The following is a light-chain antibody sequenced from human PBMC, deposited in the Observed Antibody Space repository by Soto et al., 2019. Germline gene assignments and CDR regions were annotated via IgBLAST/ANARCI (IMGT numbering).Light chain of an antibody. V-gene: IGKV3-15*01. CDR2: GAS. CDR3: QQYNNWPLT. CDR1: QSVSSN. J-gene: IGKJ4*01. Sequence: EIVMTQSPGTLSGSPGERATLSCRASQSVSSNLAWYQQKPGQAPRLLIYGASTRATGITARFSGSGSGTEFTLTISSLQSEDFAVYYCQQYNNWPLTFGGGTKVEIK.